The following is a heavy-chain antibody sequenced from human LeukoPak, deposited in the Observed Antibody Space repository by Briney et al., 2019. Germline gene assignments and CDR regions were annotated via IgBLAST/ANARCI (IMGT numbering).Heavy chain of an antibody. J-gene: IGHJ4*02. CDR2: IYSGGST. CDR1: GFTVSSNY. CDR3: ARASTFGGVIDRNDY. V-gene: IGHV3-53*01. Sequence: PGGSLRLSCAASGFTVSSNYMSWVRQAPGKGLEWFSVIYSGGSTYYADSVKGRFTISRDNSKNTLYLQMNSLRAEDTAVYYCARASTFGGVIDRNDYWGQGTLVTVSS. D-gene: IGHD3-16*02.